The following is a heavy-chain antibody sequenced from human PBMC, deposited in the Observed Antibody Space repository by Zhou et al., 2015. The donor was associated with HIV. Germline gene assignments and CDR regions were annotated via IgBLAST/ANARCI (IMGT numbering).Heavy chain of an antibody. CDR2: IIPILGIA. D-gene: IGHD2-2*01. CDR3: AREGIVVVPAAYYFDY. J-gene: IGHJ4*02. CDR1: GGTFSSYT. V-gene: IGHV1-69*08. Sequence: QVQLVQSGAEVKKPGSSVKVSCKASGGTFSSYTISWVRQAPGQGLEWMGRIIPILGIANYAQKFQGRVTITADKSTSTAYMELSSLRSEDTAVYYCAREGIVVVPAAYYFDYWGQGTLVTVSS.